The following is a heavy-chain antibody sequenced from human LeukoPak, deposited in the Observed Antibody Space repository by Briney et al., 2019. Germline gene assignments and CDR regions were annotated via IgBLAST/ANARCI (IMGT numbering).Heavy chain of an antibody. CDR2: TYYRSKWYN. CDR1: GDSVSSNSAA. CDR3: ARDMPYPGAGFDS. J-gene: IGHJ4*02. Sequence: SQTLSLTCDISGDSVSSNSAAWNWIRQSPSRGLEWLGRTYYRSKWYNDYAVSVKSRITINPDTSKNQFSLQVNSVTAADTAMYYCARDMPYPGAGFDSWGRGVLVTVSS. D-gene: IGHD6-19*01. V-gene: IGHV6-1*01.